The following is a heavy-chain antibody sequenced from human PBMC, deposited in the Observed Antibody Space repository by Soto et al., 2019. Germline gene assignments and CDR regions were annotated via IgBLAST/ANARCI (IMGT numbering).Heavy chain of an antibody. CDR1: GFTFSSYA. D-gene: IGHD1-20*01. CDR3: VKAVYLLDFDY. CDR2: ISGTGGNT. Sequence: PGGSLRLSCAASGFTFSSYAMTWVRQAPGKGLEWVSTISGTGGNTYYAVSMKGRFTISRDNSKNTVYLQMNSLRAEDTAVYYCVKAVYLLDFDYWGQGTLVTVSS. V-gene: IGHV3-23*01. J-gene: IGHJ4*02.